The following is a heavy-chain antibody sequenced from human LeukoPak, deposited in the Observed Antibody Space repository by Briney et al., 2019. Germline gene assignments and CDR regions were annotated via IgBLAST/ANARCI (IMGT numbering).Heavy chain of an antibody. CDR3: ARGSSGPYFDY. D-gene: IGHD3-22*01. J-gene: IGHJ4*02. Sequence: GGSLRLSCAASGFTFSSYWMNWVRQAPGKGLVWVSRINNDGRSTSYADSVKGRFTISRDNAKNTLYLQMNSLRAEDTALYYCARGSSGPYFDYWGQGTLVTVSS. V-gene: IGHV3-74*01. CDR2: INNDGRST. CDR1: GFTFSSYW.